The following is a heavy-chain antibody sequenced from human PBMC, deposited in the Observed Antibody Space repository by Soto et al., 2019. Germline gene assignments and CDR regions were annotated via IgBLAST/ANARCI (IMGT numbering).Heavy chain of an antibody. CDR2: ISGSGIST. V-gene: IGHV3-23*01. Sequence: DVQLLESGGGLVQPGGSLRLSCAASGFTFRSYAISWVRQAPRKGLEWVSGISGSGISTHYADSVKGRLTVSRDNSKNTLYLQMNSLRTKDTAVYYCAKEPVGPDWYFDLWGRGTLVTVSS. CDR3: AKEPVGPDWYFDL. CDR1: GFTFRSYA. J-gene: IGHJ2*01.